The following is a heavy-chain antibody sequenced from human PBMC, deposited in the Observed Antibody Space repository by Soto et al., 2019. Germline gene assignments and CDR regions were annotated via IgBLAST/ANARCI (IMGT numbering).Heavy chain of an antibody. CDR2: ISWNSGSI. J-gene: IGHJ4*02. Sequence: GGSLRLSCAASGFTFDDYAMHWVRQAPGKGLEWVSGISWNSGSIGYADSVKGRFTISRDNAKNSLYLQMNSLRAEDTALYYCAKGIVATIREFDYWGQGTLVTVSS. CDR1: GFTFDDYA. V-gene: IGHV3-9*01. CDR3: AKGIVATIREFDY. D-gene: IGHD5-12*01.